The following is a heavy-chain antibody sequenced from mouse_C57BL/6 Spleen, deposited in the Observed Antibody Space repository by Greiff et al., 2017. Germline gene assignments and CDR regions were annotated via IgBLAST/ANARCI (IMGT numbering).Heavy chain of an antibody. CDR1: GYSITSGYY. CDR3: ARDHYQGYFDY. J-gene: IGHJ2*01. D-gene: IGHD5-5*01. Sequence: VQLKESGPGLVKPSQSLSLTCSVTGYSITSGYYWNWIRQFPGNKLEWMGYISYDGSNNYNPSLKNRISITRDPSKNQFFLKLNSVTTEDTATYYCARDHYQGYFDYWGQGTTLTVSS. V-gene: IGHV3-6*01. CDR2: ISYDGSN.